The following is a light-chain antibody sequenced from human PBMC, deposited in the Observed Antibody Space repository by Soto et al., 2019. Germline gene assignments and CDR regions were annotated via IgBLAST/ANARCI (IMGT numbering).Light chain of an antibody. J-gene: IGKJ1*01. CDR2: GAS. Sequence: EIVMPYSPATLSVSPGASATLSCRASQSVNSYLAWYQQKPGQAPRLLIYGASTRATGVPARFSGSRSGPEFTLTINSLQSDDFAIYYCEHYESYSTVGQGTKVDIK. CDR1: QSVNSY. V-gene: IGKV3-15*01. CDR3: EHYESYST.